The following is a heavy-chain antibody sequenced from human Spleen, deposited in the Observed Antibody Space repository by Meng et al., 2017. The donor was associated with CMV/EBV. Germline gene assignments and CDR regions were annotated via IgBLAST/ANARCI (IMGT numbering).Heavy chain of an antibody. CDR3: ARGGGVAVNIDF. Sequence: TATGSGFSICPFYWARVRPRPGKGLEWFVCVDDGGANYYHPSLRSRVTISVATSRTRFSLKVNSVTAAAAAVYYGARGGGVAVNIDFWGQGALVTVSS. CDR2: VDDGGAN. D-gene: IGHD2-8*02. V-gene: IGHV4-59*01. CDR1: GFSICPFY. J-gene: IGHJ4*02.